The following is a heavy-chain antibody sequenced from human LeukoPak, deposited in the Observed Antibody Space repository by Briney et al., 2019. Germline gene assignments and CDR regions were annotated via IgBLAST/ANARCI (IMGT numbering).Heavy chain of an antibody. CDR2: IYHSGST. D-gene: IGHD4-17*01. Sequence: SQTLSLTCAVSGGSISSGGYSWSWIRQPPGKGLEWIGYIYHSGSTYYNPSLKSRVTISVDRSKNQFSLKLSSVTAADTAVYYCARGTLTTVTTFRAFDIWGQGTMVTVSS. J-gene: IGHJ3*02. V-gene: IGHV4-30-2*01. CDR3: ARGTLTTVTTFRAFDI. CDR1: GGSISSGGYS.